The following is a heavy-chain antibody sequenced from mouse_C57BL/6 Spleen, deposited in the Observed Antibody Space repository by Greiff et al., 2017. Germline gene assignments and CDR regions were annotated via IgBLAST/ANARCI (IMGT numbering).Heavy chain of an antibody. V-gene: IGHV1-80*01. Sequence: QVQLKESGAELVKPGASVKISCKASGYAFSSYWMNWVKQRPGKGLEWIGQIYPGDGDTNYNGKFKGKATLTADKSSSTAYMQLSSLTSEDSAVYFCARCDYDWYFDVWGTGTTVTVSS. J-gene: IGHJ1*03. CDR2: IYPGDGDT. CDR3: ARCDYDWYFDV. CDR1: GYAFSSYW. D-gene: IGHD2-4*01.